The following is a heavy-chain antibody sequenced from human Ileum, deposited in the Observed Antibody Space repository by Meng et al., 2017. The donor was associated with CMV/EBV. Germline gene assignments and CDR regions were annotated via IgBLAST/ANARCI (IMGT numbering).Heavy chain of an antibody. CDR3: ARTGRFGSYYFDY. D-gene: IGHD3-10*01. J-gene: IGHJ4*02. Sequence: GQLQESDPGLGKPSETLSLTCSGSGGSISSYYWSWIRQAPGKGLEWIGYVYSTGSTNSSPSLRSRVTISVDTSRNQFSLRLSSVTAADTAVYYCARTGRFGSYYFDYWGQGTLVTVSS. V-gene: IGHV4-59*01. CDR2: VYSTGST. CDR1: GGSISSYY.